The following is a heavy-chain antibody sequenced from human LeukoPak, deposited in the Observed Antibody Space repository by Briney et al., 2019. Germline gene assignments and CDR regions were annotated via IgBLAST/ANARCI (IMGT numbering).Heavy chain of an antibody. V-gene: IGHV1-18*01. J-gene: IGHJ4*02. CDR2: INTYNGHT. CDR3: AREVTASGWSRYPDY. D-gene: IGHD6-19*01. CDR1: GYTFTSYG. Sequence: ASVKVSCNTSGYTFTSYGISWVRQAPGQGLEYMGWINTYNGHTNYAQKLQGRVTVTTDTSTSTAYLELRSLRSDDTAVYYCAREVTASGWSRYPDYWGQGTLVTVSS.